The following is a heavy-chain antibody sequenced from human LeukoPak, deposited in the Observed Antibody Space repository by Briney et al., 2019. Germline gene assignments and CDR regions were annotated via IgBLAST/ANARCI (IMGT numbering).Heavy chain of an antibody. Sequence: GGSLRLSCAASGFTFSSYAMSWVRRAPGKGLEWVSAISGSGGSTYYADSVKGRFTISRDNSKNTLYLQMNSLRAEDTAVYYCAKDLNIVVVTAIFDYWGQGTLVTVSS. V-gene: IGHV3-23*01. D-gene: IGHD2-21*02. CDR3: AKDLNIVVVTAIFDY. J-gene: IGHJ4*02. CDR2: ISGSGGST. CDR1: GFTFSSYA.